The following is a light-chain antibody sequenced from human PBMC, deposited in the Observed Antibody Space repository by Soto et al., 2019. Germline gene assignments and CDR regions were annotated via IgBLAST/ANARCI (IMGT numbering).Light chain of an antibody. CDR3: QQYNRYPIT. J-gene: IGKJ5*01. V-gene: IGKV1-5*01. Sequence: DMQMTQSPSTLSASVGDRVTITCRASQSISRGLAWYQQKPGKAPKFLIYDASSLESGVPSRFSGSGSGTEFTLTISSLQPDYFATYYCQQYNRYPITFGQGTRLESK. CDR2: DAS. CDR1: QSISRG.